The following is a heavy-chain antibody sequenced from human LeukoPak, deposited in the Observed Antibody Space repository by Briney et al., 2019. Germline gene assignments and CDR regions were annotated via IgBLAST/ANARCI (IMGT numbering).Heavy chain of an antibody. CDR2: IYYSGST. J-gene: IGHJ5*02. Sequence: PSETLSLTCTVSGGSISSYYWSWIRQPPGKGLEWIGYIYYSGSTNYNPSLKSRVTISVDTSKNQFSLKLSSVTAADTAVYHCARGWLGQSYNWFDPWGQGTLVTVSS. D-gene: IGHD6-19*01. V-gene: IGHV4-59*01. CDR1: GGSISSYY. CDR3: ARGWLGQSYNWFDP.